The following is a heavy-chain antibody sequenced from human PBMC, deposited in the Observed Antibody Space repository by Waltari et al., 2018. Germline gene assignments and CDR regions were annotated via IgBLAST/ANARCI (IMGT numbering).Heavy chain of an antibody. J-gene: IGHJ3*02. V-gene: IGHV4-59*01. D-gene: IGHD3-10*01. CDR2: IYYSGST. CDR1: GGSISSYY. Sequence: QVQLQESGPGLVKPSETLSLTCPVSGGSISSYYWSWIRQPPGKGLEWIGYIYYSGSTNYNPSLKSRVTISVDTSKNQFSLKLSSVTAADTAVYYCARDPPQLADAFDIWGQGTMVTVSS. CDR3: ARDPPQLADAFDI.